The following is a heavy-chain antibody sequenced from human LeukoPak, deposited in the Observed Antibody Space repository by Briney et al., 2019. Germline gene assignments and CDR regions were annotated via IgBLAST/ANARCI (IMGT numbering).Heavy chain of an antibody. D-gene: IGHD2-15*01. CDR3: ARDLGYCTGGTCYPNWFDP. J-gene: IGHJ5*02. V-gene: IGHV1-3*01. Sequence: ASVKVSCKASGYTFTSYAMHWVRLAPGQRLEWMGWINAGNDNTKYSQKFQGRVTITRDTSASTAYMELNSLRSEDTAVYYCARDLGYCTGGTCYPNWFDPWGQGTLVTVSS. CDR1: GYTFTSYA. CDR2: INAGNDNT.